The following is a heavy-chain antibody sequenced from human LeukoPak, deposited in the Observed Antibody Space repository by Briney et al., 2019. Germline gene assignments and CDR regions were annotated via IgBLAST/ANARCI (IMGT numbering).Heavy chain of an antibody. V-gene: IGHV1-3*01. Sequence: GASVKVSCKASGYTFTRYDIHWVRQAPGQAPGQRLEWMGWINAGDGNTKYSQKFQGRVTITRDTSANTAYMELSSLGSEDTAVYYCARPYEQQLDFDYWGQGTLVTVSS. CDR2: INAGDGNT. CDR3: ARPYEQQLDFDY. CDR1: GYTFTRYD. D-gene: IGHD6-13*01. J-gene: IGHJ4*02.